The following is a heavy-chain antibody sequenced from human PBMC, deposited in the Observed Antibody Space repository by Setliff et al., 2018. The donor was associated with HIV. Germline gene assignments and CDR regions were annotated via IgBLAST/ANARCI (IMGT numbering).Heavy chain of an antibody. CDR3: ARDRVMSAVKFWYFDL. CDR1: GGSISFYY. CDR2: IYDSGSP. Sequence: SETLSLTCSISGGSISFYYWSWIRQPPGKGLEWIGYIYDSGSPKHNPSLKSRVTMSVDTSKNQFSLKLSSVTAADTAVYYCARDRVMSAVKFWYFDLWGRGTLVTVSS. D-gene: IGHD2-8*01. J-gene: IGHJ2*01. V-gene: IGHV4-59*12.